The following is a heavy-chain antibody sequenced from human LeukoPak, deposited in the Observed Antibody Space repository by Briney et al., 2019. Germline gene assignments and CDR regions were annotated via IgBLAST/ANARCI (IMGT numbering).Heavy chain of an antibody. J-gene: IGHJ4*02. Sequence: PGGSLRLSCGASGFTSSRYWRYWVRQAPGKGLVWVGLINEDETYATYADSVKGRFTISRDNAKNTLYLQMNSLGAEDTAVYFCTRLNLPSYNATGLFDSWGQGTLVTVSS. CDR2: INEDETYA. CDR1: GFTSSRYW. CDR3: TRLNLPSYNATGLFDS. D-gene: IGHD1-1*01. V-gene: IGHV3-74*03.